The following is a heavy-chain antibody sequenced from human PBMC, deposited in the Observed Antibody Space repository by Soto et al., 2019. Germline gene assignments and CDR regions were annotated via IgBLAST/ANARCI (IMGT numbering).Heavy chain of an antibody. V-gene: IGHV1-2*02. D-gene: IGHD4-17*01. CDR3: ARDGRTSTVTTDY. CDR2: INPNSGGT. J-gene: IGHJ4*02. CDR1: GSTFTYYY. Sequence: GASVKVSCKASGSTFTYYYLHWLRQAPGQGLECMGWINPNSGGTDYAQKFQGRVTMTRGTPTSTACMELRSLRSDDTAVYYCARDGRTSTVTTDYWGQGTLVTVSS.